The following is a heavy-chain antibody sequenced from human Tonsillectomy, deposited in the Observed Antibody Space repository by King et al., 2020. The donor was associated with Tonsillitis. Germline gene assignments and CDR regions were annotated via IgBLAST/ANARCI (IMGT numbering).Heavy chain of an antibody. V-gene: IGHV1-2*02. J-gene: IGHJ6*02. D-gene: IGHD2-15*01. Sequence: QLVQSGAEVKKPGASVKVSCKASGYTFTGYYMHGARQATGQGLEWMGWINPNSCGTNYAQKFQGRVTLTRDTSISTAYMELSRLRSVDTAVYYCARAGSGFCSGASCSPVKYYGLDVWGQGTTVTVSS. CDR2: INPNSCGT. CDR1: GYTFTGYY. CDR3: ARAGSGFCSGASCSPVKYYGLDV.